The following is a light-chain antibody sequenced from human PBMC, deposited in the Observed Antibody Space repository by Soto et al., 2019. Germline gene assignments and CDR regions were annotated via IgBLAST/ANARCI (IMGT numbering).Light chain of an antibody. J-gene: IGLJ1*01. Sequence: VLTQPPSVSGAPGQRVTISCTGSSSNIGAGYDVHWYQQLPGTAPKLLIYGNSNRPSGVPDRFSGSKSGTSASLAITGLQAEDEADYYCQSYDSSLSAPVFGTGTKLTVL. CDR2: GNS. V-gene: IGLV1-40*01. CDR1: SSNIGAGYD. CDR3: QSYDSSLSAPV.